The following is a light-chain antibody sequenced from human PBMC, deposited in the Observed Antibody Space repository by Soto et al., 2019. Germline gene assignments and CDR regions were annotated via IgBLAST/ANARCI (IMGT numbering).Light chain of an antibody. J-gene: IGKJ4*01. CDR2: AAP. V-gene: IGKV1-39*01. CDR3: QQSFSTPLT. Sequence: DIQMTQSPSSLSASVGDRVTITCRASQTISSYLNWYQQKPGKAPKLLIFAAPSLQSGVPSRFSGSGSGTDFTFTIGSLQPEDFATYFCQQSFSTPLTFGGGTKVDIK. CDR1: QTISSY.